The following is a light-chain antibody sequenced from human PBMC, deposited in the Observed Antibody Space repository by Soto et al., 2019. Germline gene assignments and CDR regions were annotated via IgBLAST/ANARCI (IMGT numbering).Light chain of an antibody. CDR1: QGIGVY. Sequence: DIQMTQXPXSXSASLGDRVTITCRASQGIGVYLAWFQQKPGNVPKLLIYAASTLQSGVPSRFSGSGSGTDFTLTISSLQPEDVATYYCQKYNSAPLTFGGGTKVEIK. J-gene: IGKJ4*01. CDR2: AAS. CDR3: QKYNSAPLT. V-gene: IGKV1-27*01.